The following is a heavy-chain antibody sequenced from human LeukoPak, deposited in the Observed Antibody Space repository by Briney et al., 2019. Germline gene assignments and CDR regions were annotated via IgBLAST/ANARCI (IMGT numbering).Heavy chain of an antibody. J-gene: IGHJ4*02. D-gene: IGHD3-10*01. CDR3: VKGSGTFYNGYFDY. Sequence: GRSLRLSCAASGFTFSSYAMHWVRQAPGEALEWVSGISWNSGNTDYADSVKGRFTISRDNAKNSLFLQMNRLRAEDTALYYCVKGSGTFYNGYFDYWGQGTLVTASS. V-gene: IGHV3-9*01. CDR2: ISWNSGNT. CDR1: GFTFSSYA.